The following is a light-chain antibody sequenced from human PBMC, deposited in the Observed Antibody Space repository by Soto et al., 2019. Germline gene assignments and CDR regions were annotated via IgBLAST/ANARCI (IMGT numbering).Light chain of an antibody. J-gene: IGKJ4*01. Sequence: EIVLTQSPGTLSLSPGERATLSCRASQGVSSSYLAWYQQKPGQPPRLLIYGSSSRATGIPDRFSGSGSGTDFTLTITRLESEDFAVYYCQHYRTSFGGGTKVEIK. CDR1: QGVSSSY. CDR2: GSS. V-gene: IGKV3-20*01. CDR3: QHYRTS.